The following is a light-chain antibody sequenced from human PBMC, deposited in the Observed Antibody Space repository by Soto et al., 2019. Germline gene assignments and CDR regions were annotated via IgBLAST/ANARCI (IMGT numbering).Light chain of an antibody. CDR3: QQTYSRPVT. CDR1: QPISSY. J-gene: IGKJ5*01. V-gene: IGKV1-39*01. CDR2: FIS. Sequence: DIQMTQSPPTLSASVGDRVTITCRASQPISSYLNWYQHKPGEAPRLLIYFISRLQSGAPSRFSGSGSGKDFTLTIDSPQPEDTATYYCQQTYSRPVTFGQGTRLEIK.